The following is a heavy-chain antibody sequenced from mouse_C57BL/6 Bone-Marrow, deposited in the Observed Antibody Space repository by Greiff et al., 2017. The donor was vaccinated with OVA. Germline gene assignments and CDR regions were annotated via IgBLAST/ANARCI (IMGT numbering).Heavy chain of an antibody. J-gene: IGHJ3*01. D-gene: IGHD2-12*01. CDR1: GYTFTSYW. Sequence: QVQLQQPGAELVKPGASVKVSCKASGYTFTSYWMHWVKQRPGPGLEWIGRLHPSASDTNYNQKFKGKATLPVDKSSSPAYMQLSSLTSEDSAVYYCAILRRAFAYWGQGTRVTVSA. CDR3: AILRRAFAY. CDR2: LHPSASDT. V-gene: IGHV1-74*01.